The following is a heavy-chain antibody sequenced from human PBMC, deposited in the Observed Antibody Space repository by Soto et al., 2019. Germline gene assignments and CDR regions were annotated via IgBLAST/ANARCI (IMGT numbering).Heavy chain of an antibody. V-gene: IGHV4-39*01. CDR2: IYYGGSS. CDR3: ARQGSY. J-gene: IGHJ4*02. CDR1: GVSISSSSYY. Sequence: PSETLSLTCAVSGVSISSSSYYWGWIRQPPGKGLEWIGTIYYGGSSYSNPSLKSRVTISLDTSKNQFSLTLNSVTAADTAVYYCARQGSYWGQGTLVTVSS.